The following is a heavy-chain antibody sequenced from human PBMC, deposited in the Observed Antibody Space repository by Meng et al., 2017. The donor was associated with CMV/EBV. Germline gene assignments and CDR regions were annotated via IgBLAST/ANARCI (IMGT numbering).Heavy chain of an antibody. CDR1: GFTFSSYA. D-gene: IGHD4-17*01. J-gene: IGHJ5*02. CDR3: ARGAGPNDYGQS. V-gene: IGHV3-23*01. Sequence: GESLKISCAASGFTFSSYAMNWVRQAPGKGLEWGSAVTDSGGSTYYADSVKGRFTISRDNSKNTLYLQMNSLRAEDSAVYYCARGAGPNDYGQSWGQGMLVTVSS. CDR2: VTDSGGST.